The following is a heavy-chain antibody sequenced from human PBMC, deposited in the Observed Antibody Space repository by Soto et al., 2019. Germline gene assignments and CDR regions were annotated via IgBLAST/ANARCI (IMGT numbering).Heavy chain of an antibody. CDR3: AKGDNLGPKTGYAFDP. J-gene: IGHJ5*02. CDR1: GDSVSSNTAS. D-gene: IGHD5-12*01. V-gene: IGHV6-1*01. Sequence: SQTLSLTCAISGDSVSSNTASWNWIRQSPSKGLEWLGRTYFRSKWYNDYAVSVKSRIIINPDTSNNQFSLQLNSVTPEDTAVYFCAKGDNLGPKTGYAFDPWGQGIMVTVSS. CDR2: TYFRSKWYN.